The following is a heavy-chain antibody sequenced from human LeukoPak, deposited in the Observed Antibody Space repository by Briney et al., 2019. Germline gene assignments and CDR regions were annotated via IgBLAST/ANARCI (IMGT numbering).Heavy chain of an antibody. D-gene: IGHD1-26*01. CDR2: IYYSGST. CDR1: GGSISSYY. Sequence: SETLSLTCTVSGGSISSYYWSWIRQPPGKGLEWIGYIYYSGSTNYNPSLKSRVTISVDTPKNQFSLKLSSVTAADTAVYYCAVSITGSYSPYYYYYGMDVWGQGTTVTVSS. J-gene: IGHJ6*02. CDR3: AVSITGSYSPYYYYYGMDV. V-gene: IGHV4-59*08.